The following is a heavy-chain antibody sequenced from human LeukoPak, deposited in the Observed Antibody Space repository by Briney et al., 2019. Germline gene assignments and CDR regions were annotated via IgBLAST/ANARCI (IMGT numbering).Heavy chain of an antibody. CDR3: ARDLRRAAGDLAYFQH. D-gene: IGHD6-13*01. V-gene: IGHV1-69*05. CDR1: GGTFSSYA. Sequence: SVKVSCKASGGTFSSYAISWVRQAPGQGLEWMGRIIPIFGTANYAQKSQGRVTITTDESTSTAYMELSSLRSEDTAVYYCARDLRRAAGDLAYFQHWGQGTLVTVSS. J-gene: IGHJ1*01. CDR2: IIPIFGTA.